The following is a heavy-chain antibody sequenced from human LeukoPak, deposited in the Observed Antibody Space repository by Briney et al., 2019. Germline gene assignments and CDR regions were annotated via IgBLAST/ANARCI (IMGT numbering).Heavy chain of an antibody. Sequence: SETLSLTCAVYGGSFSGYYWSWIRQPPGKGLEWIGEINHSGSTNYNPSLKSRVPISVDTSKTQFSLKLSSVTAADTAVYYCAIYRIAAATNWFAPWGQGTLVTVSS. CDR3: AIYRIAAATNWFAP. D-gene: IGHD6-13*01. V-gene: IGHV4-34*01. CDR2: INHSGST. J-gene: IGHJ5*02. CDR1: GGSFSGYY.